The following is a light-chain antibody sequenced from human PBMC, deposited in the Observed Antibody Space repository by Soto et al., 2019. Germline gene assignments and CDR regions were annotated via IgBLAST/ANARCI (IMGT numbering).Light chain of an antibody. CDR2: DAS. J-gene: IGKJ5*01. V-gene: IGKV3-11*01. CDR1: QSVSSY. CDR3: QQRSNWAT. Sequence: EIVMTQSPAALSVSRGERATRSCRASQSVSSYLAWYQQKPGQAPRLLIYDASNRATGIPARFSGSGSGTDFTLTISSLEPEDFAVYYCQQRSNWATFGQGTRLEIK.